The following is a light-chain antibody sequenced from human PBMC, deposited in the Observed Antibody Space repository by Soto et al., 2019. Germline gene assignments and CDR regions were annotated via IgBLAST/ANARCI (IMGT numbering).Light chain of an antibody. CDR2: AAS. V-gene: IGKV1-9*01. CDR3: QQLETYPRT. J-gene: IGKJ2*01. CDR1: QEISSF. Sequence: DIQLTQSPSFLSASVGDRVTITCRASQEISSFLAWYQQKAGKAPKLMIFAASTLQSGVPSRFSGSVSGTELTLTISSLQHEDFATYYCQQLETYPRTFGQGTKLEIK.